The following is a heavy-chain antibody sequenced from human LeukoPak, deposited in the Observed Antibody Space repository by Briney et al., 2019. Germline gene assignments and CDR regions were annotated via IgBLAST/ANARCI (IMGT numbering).Heavy chain of an antibody. CDR3: ARGRPHGNDY. V-gene: IGHV3-74*01. Sequence: GGPLRLSCAASGFTFSSYWMNWVRQAPGKGLVWVSRIASDGSSTTYADSVKGRFSISRDNAKNTLYLQMNSLRVEDTAVYYCARGRPHGNDYWGQGTLVTVSS. J-gene: IGHJ4*02. CDR1: GFTFSSYW. D-gene: IGHD4-23*01. CDR2: IASDGSST.